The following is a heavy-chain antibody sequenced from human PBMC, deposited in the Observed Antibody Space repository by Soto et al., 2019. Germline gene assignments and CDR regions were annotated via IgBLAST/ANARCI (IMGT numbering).Heavy chain of an antibody. D-gene: IGHD3-16*01. J-gene: IGHJ5*02. Sequence: SETLSLTCTVSGASISGFYWSWIRKSAGKGLEWIGRIYATGTTDYNPSLKSRVMMSVDTSKKQFSLKLRSVTAADTAVYYCVRDGTKTLRDWFDTWGQGISVTVSS. CDR2: IYATGTT. V-gene: IGHV4-4*07. CDR1: GASISGFY. CDR3: VRDGTKTLRDWFDT.